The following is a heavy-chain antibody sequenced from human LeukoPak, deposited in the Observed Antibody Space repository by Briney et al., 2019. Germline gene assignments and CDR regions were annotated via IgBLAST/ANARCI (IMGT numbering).Heavy chain of an antibody. CDR3: ARENGDYGDFDY. CDR2: ISYSGST. CDR1: GGSISSHF. D-gene: IGHD4-17*01. V-gene: IGHV4-59*11. Sequence: PSETLSLTCTGSGGSISSHFWSWIRQPPGKGLELIGYISYSGSTNYNPSLKSRVTISVDTSKNQFSLNLNSVTAADTAVYYCARENGDYGDFDYWGQGTLVTVSS. J-gene: IGHJ4*02.